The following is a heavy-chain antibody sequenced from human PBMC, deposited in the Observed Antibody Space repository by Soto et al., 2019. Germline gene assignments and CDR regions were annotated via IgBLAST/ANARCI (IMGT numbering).Heavy chain of an antibody. V-gene: IGHV1-46*02. D-gene: IGHD1-7*01. CDR1: RYTFNSCD. J-gene: IGHJ5*02. CDR2: INPSGGST. Sequence: GAAVHVSGMPSRYTFNSCDMLLVRGAPGQGLEWMERINPSGGSTSYAQKFQGRVTMTRYTSTSKVYMELSSMRSEDTAVYYCAREITGTTKRGVVWFDPWGQGILVTVSS. CDR3: AREITGTTKRGVVWFDP.